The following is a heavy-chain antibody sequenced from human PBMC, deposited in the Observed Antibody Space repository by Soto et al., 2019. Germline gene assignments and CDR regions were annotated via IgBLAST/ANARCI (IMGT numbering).Heavy chain of an antibody. Sequence: SGPTLVNPTQTLTLNCTFSGFLLSTNEVGVGWIRQPPGKDLEWLALIYWDDDKRYSPSLKSRLTLTKDTSENQVVLTLTNMDPVDTATYSCAHSRCYCAWVDPWGQGTLVTVSS. V-gene: IGHV2-5*02. D-gene: IGHD2-21*01. CDR2: IYWDDDK. CDR1: GFLLSTNEVG. J-gene: IGHJ5*02. CDR3: AHSRCYCAWVDP.